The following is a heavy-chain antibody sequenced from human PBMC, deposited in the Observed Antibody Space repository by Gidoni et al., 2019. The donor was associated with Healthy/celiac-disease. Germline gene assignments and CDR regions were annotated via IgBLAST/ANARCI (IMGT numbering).Heavy chain of an antibody. Sequence: QVQLVQSGAEVQKPGSSVKVSCKASGGTFSSNAISWVRQAPGQGLEWMGGIIPIFGTANYAQKVQGRVTITADKSTSTASMELSSLQSEDTAVYYCAIFGGGTDYGDSNFDYWGQGTLVTVSS. CDR2: IIPIFGTA. CDR1: GGTFSSNA. D-gene: IGHD4-17*01. J-gene: IGHJ4*02. V-gene: IGHV1-69*06. CDR3: AIFGGGTDYGDSNFDY.